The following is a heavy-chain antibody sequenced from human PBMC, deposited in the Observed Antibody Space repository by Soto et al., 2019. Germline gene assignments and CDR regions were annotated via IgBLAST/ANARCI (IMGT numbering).Heavy chain of an antibody. CDR3: AKDFERSAFDH. CDR2: VSDGGGNV. CDR1: GFTFSSFA. V-gene: IGHV3-23*01. Sequence: GGSLRLSCAASGFTFSSFAMHWVRQSPGRGLEWVSMVSDGGGNVYYADSVKGRFSISRDNYRDIVYLQISSLTSDDTGVYYCAKDFERSAFDHWGQGTPVTVS. J-gene: IGHJ4*02. D-gene: IGHD3-3*01.